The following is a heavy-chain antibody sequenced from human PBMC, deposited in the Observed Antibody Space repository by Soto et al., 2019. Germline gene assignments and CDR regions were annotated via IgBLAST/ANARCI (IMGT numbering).Heavy chain of an antibody. D-gene: IGHD6-19*01. CDR3: ARSFGWYAIDQ. CDR2: IHHSGNT. CDR1: SASISSEQW. J-gene: IGHJ4*02. Sequence: QMQLQESGPGLVKPSETLSLTCAVSSASISSEQWWSWVRQPPGKGLEWIGAIHHSGNTNSNPSLKSRVTMSVDKSKNPFSLNLNSLTAADTAVYYCARSFGWYAIDQWSQGTLVTVSS. V-gene: IGHV4-4*02.